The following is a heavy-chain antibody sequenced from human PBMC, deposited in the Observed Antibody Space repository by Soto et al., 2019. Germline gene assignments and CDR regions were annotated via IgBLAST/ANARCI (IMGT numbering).Heavy chain of an antibody. CDR2: INHSGST. D-gene: IGHD3-3*01. CDR1: GGSFSGYY. Sequence: SETLSLTCAVYGGSFSGYYWSWIRQPPGKGLEWIGEINHSGSTNYNPSLKSRVTISVDTSKNQFSLKLSSVTAAETAVYYCARGDFWSGYYDYYGMDVWGQGSPVTV. J-gene: IGHJ6*02. CDR3: ARGDFWSGYYDYYGMDV. V-gene: IGHV4-34*01.